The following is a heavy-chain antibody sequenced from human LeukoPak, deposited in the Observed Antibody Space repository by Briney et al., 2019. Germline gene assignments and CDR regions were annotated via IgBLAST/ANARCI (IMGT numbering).Heavy chain of an antibody. V-gene: IGHV3-7*01. CDR3: SSGDVFGH. CDR2: INQDGREK. Sequence: PGGSLRLSCAASGFTFSSYWMSWVRQAPGKGLEWVANINQDGREKYYAGSVRGRFIISRDNAQNSLYLQMNSLRVDDTALYYCSSGDVFGHWGQGTRVTVSS. J-gene: IGHJ4*02. CDR1: GFTFSSYW. D-gene: IGHD2-21*01.